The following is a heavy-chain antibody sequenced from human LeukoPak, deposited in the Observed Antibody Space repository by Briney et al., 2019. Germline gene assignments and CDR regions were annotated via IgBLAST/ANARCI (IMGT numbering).Heavy chain of an antibody. J-gene: IGHJ4*02. V-gene: IGHV4-4*07. CDR2: IYSSGST. Sequence: SETLSLTCTVSGGSINNYYWSWIRQPAGKGLEWIGLIYSSGSTSYNPSLKSRVTMSVDTSKKQFSLKLNSLTTADTAVYYCAREGSAAGWDYFDYWGQGTLVTVSS. CDR1: GGSINNYY. D-gene: IGHD6-13*01. CDR3: AREGSAAGWDYFDY.